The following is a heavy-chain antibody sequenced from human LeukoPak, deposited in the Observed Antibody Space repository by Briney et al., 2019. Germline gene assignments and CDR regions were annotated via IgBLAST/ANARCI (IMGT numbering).Heavy chain of an antibody. V-gene: IGHV4-59*08. CDR2: IYYSGST. J-gene: IGHJ5*02. Sequence: PSETLSLTCTVSGGSISSYYWSWIRQPPGKGLEWIRYIYYSGSTNYNPSLKSRVTISVDTSKNQFSLKLSSVTAADTAVYYCARHEGYCSGGSCYSDYNWFDPWGQGTLVTVSS. CDR3: ARHEGYCSGGSCYSDYNWFDP. CDR1: GGSISSYY. D-gene: IGHD2-15*01.